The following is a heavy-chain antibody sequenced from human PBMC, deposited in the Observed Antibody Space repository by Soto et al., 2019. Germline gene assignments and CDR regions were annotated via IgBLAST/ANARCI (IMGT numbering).Heavy chain of an antibody. J-gene: IGHJ4*02. V-gene: IGHV3-30*18. CDR3: AKDLKDYDFWSGYFDY. D-gene: IGHD3-3*01. CDR1: GFTFSSYG. CDR2: IPYDGSNK. Sequence: GGSLRLSCAASGFTFSSYGMHWVRQAPGKGLEWVAVIPYDGSNKYYADSVKGRFTTSRDNSKNTLYLQMNSLRAEDTAVYYCAKDLKDYDFWSGYFDYWGQGTLVTVSS.